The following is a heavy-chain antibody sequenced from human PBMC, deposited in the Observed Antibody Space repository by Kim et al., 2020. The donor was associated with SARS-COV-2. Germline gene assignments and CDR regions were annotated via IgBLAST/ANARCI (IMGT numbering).Heavy chain of an antibody. CDR2: ISSSSSYI. CDR3: ARVLTSGCSDFDY. J-gene: IGHJ4*02. D-gene: IGHD6-19*01. Sequence: GGSLRLSCAASGFTFSSYSMNWVRQAPGNGLEWISSISSSSSYIYYADSVKGRFTISRDNARASLYLQMNSLRAEDTAVYYCARVLTSGCSDFDYWGQGT. V-gene: IGHV3-21*04. CDR1: GFTFSSYS.